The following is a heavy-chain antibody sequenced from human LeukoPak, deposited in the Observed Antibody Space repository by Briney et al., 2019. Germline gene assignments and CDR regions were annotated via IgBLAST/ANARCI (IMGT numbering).Heavy chain of an antibody. CDR1: GFTFGDYA. D-gene: IGHD6-19*01. J-gene: IGHJ6*03. CDR3: TFSAGNYYYYYMDV. Sequence: GGSLRLSCTASGFTFGDYAMSWVRQAPGKGLEWVGFIRSKAYGGTTEYAASVKGRFTISRDDPKSIAYLQMNSLKTEDTAVYYCTFSAGNYYYYYMDVWGKGTTVTVSS. CDR2: IRSKAYGGTT. V-gene: IGHV3-49*04.